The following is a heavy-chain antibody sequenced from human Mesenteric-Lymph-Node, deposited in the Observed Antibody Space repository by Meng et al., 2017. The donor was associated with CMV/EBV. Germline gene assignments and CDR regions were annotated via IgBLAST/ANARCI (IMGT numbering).Heavy chain of an antibody. Sequence: GESLKISCAASGFTFSSYSMNWVRQAPGKGLEWVSVIYSGGSSTYYADSVKGRFTISRDNSKNTLYLQMNSLRAEDTAVYYCAKGQRNYDFWSGYYTDFDYWGQGTLVTVSS. CDR1: GFTFSSYS. J-gene: IGHJ4*02. V-gene: IGHV3-23*03. D-gene: IGHD3-3*01. CDR2: IYSGGSST. CDR3: AKGQRNYDFWSGYYTDFDY.